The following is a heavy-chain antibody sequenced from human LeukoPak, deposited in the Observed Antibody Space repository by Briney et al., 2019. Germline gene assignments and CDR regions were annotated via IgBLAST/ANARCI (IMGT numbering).Heavy chain of an antibody. D-gene: IGHD3-9*01. CDR2: INHSGST. V-gene: IGHV4-34*01. CDR1: GGSFSGYY. J-gene: IGHJ4*02. CDR3: ARGREVYDILTGHWTFDY. Sequence: SETLSLTCAVYGGSFSGYYWSWIRQPPGKGLEWIGEINHSGSTNYNPSLKSRVTISVDTSKNQFSLKLSSVTAADTAVYYCARGREVYDILTGHWTFDYWGQGTLVTVSS.